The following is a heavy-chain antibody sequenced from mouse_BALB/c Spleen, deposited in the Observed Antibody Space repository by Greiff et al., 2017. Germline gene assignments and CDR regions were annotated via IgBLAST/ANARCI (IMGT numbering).Heavy chain of an antibody. Sequence: EVKLMESGGGLVQPGGSLRLSCATSGFTFTDYYMSWVRQPPGKALEWLGFIRNKANGYTTEYSAPVKGRFTISRDNSQSILYLQMNTLRAEDSATYYCARDGFYYYGSSGFDYWGQGTTLTVSS. CDR2: IRNKANGYTT. J-gene: IGHJ2*01. D-gene: IGHD1-1*01. CDR1: GFTFTDYY. V-gene: IGHV7-3*02. CDR3: ARDGFYYYGSSGFDY.